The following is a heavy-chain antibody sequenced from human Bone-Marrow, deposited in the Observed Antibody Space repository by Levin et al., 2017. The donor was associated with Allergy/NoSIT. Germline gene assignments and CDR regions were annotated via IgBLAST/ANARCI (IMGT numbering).Heavy chain of an antibody. CDR1: GFSFSNYG. CDR3: AKDSAAAPPNAFDI. CDR2: IWYDGSDK. J-gene: IGHJ3*02. V-gene: IGHV3-33*06. Sequence: GESLKISCAASGFSFSNYGMHWVHQAPGKGLEWVAHIWYDGSDKYYAKSVKGRFTISRDNSKNTLYLQMNSLRAEDTAVYYCAKDSAAAPPNAFDIWGQGTMVTVSS. D-gene: IGHD6-6*01.